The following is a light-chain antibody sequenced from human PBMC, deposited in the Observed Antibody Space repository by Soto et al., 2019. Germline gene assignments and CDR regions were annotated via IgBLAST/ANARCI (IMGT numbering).Light chain of an antibody. V-gene: IGKV3D-15*01. J-gene: IGKJ5*01. Sequence: EIVMTQSPATLSVSPGERATLSCRASQSVRSNLAWYQQKPGQAPRLLIYGASTRATGIPATFSGSGSGTQFTLTISSLQSEYFAVYYCQQYNNWPAITFGQGTRLEIK. CDR3: QQYNNWPAIT. CDR1: QSVRSN. CDR2: GAS.